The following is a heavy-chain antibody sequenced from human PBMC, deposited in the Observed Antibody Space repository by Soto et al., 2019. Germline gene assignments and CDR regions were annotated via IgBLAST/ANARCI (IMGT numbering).Heavy chain of an antibody. Sequence: QVQLVQSGAEVKKPGSSVKVSCKASGGTFSSYAISWVRQAPEQGLERMGGIIPIFGTANYAQKFQGRVTITADESTSTAYMELSSLRSEDTAVYYCARAVFSSSWYYFDYWGQGTLVTVSS. V-gene: IGHV1-69*01. D-gene: IGHD6-13*01. J-gene: IGHJ4*02. CDR3: ARAVFSSSWYYFDY. CDR1: GGTFSSYA. CDR2: IIPIFGTA.